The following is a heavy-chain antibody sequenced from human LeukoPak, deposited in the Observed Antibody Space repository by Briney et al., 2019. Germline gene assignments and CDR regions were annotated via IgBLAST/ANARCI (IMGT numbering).Heavy chain of an antibody. J-gene: IGHJ6*02. CDR2: ISYDGSNK. D-gene: IGHD2-21*02. V-gene: IGHV3-30-3*01. CDR3: ARAAAYCGGDCYPSYYYYYYGMDV. CDR1: GFTFSSYA. Sequence: PGGSLRLSCAASGFTFSSYAMHWVRQAPAKGLEWVAFISYDGSNKYYADSVKGRFTISRDNSKNTLYLQMNSLRAEDTAVYYCARAAAYCGGDCYPSYYYYYYGMDVWGQGTTVTVSS.